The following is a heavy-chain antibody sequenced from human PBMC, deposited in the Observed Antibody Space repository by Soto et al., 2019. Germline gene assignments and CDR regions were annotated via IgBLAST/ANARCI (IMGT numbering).Heavy chain of an antibody. D-gene: IGHD4-17*01. CDR2: ISYDGSNK. CDR1: GFTFSSSG. V-gene: IGHV3-30*18. Sequence: QVQLVESGGGVVQPGRSLRLSCAASGFTFSSSGMHWVRQAPGKGLEWVAVISYDGSNKYYADSVKGRFTISRDNSKNTLYLQMNSLRAEDTAVYYCAKDGDDYGIKNAFDIWGQGTMVTVSS. J-gene: IGHJ3*02. CDR3: AKDGDDYGIKNAFDI.